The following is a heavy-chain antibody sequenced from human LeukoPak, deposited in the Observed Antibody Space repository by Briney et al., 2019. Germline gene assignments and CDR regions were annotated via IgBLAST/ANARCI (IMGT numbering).Heavy chain of an antibody. V-gene: IGHV4-34*01. J-gene: IGHJ5*01. CDR2: VNDSGST. CDR1: GVSFSGYY. Sequence: SETLSLTCVVYGVSFSGYYWNWIRQSPGKGLEWIGEVNDSGSTNYNPSVKSPVTISVDASRNQFSLKLTSVTAADTAVYYCARGHPTVAARLFDSWGQGTLVTVSS. D-gene: IGHD6-6*01. CDR3: ARGHPTVAARLFDS.